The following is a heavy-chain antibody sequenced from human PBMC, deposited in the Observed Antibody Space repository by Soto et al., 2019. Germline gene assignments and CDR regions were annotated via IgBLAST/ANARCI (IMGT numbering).Heavy chain of an antibody. V-gene: IGHV1-58*01. Sequence: GASGKVSCKTSGFTLSNSGVDWGRQAPGHCLHGIGWIDVGRGNANYAQMFQERVTISRDMSTSTAYMELGSLRSEDTAVYYCASIEEYSGYDDAFDIWGQGTMVTVSS. D-gene: IGHD5-12*01. CDR1: GFTLSNSG. CDR2: IDVGRGNA. J-gene: IGHJ3*02. CDR3: ASIEEYSGYDDAFDI.